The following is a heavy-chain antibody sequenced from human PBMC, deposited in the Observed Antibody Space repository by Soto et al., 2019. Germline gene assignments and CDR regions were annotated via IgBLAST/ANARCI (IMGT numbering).Heavy chain of an antibody. V-gene: IGHV4-34*01. CDR3: ARISGYYQNLDY. J-gene: IGHJ4*02. Sequence: TLSLTCAVYGGSFSGYYWSWIRQPPGKGLEWIGEINHSGSTNYNPSLKSRVTISVDTSKNQFSLKLSSVTAADTAVYYCARISGYYQNLDYWGQGTLVTVSS. D-gene: IGHD3-22*01. CDR1: GGSFSGYY. CDR2: INHSGST.